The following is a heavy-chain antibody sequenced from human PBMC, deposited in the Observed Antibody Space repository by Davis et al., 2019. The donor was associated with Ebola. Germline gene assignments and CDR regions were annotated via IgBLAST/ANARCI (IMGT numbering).Heavy chain of an antibody. V-gene: IGHV4-39*07. CDR1: GGSISSTSYY. Sequence: GSLRLPCTVSGGSISSTSYYWGWTRQPPGKGLEWIATINYSGTTYSNPSLKSRVTLPGDTSKKQFSLRLNSVTAADTAVYYCARGGLVPTAHYPWGQGTMVTVSS. J-gene: IGHJ3*01. CDR2: INYSGTT. CDR3: ARGGLVPTAHYP. D-gene: IGHD2-2*01.